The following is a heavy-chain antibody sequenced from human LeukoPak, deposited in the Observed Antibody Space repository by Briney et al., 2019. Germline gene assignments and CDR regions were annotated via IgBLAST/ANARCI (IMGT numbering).Heavy chain of an antibody. CDR1: GGSFSGYY. D-gene: IGHD6-19*01. CDR3: ARDGSSGWYKPDYMDV. V-gene: IGHV4-34*01. J-gene: IGHJ6*03. CDR2: INHSGST. Sequence: PSETLSLTCAVYGGSFSGYYWSWIRQPPGKGLEWIGEINHSGSTNYNPSLKSRVTISVDTSKNQFSLKLSSVTAADTAVYYCARDGSSGWYKPDYMDVWGKGTTVTISS.